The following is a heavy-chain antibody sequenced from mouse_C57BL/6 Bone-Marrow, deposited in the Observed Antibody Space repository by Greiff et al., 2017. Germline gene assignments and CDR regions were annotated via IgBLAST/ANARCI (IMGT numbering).Heavy chain of an antibody. CDR1: GFTFSSYG. CDR3: ARHGYYDAMDY. V-gene: IGHV5-6*01. D-gene: IGHD2-2*01. J-gene: IGHJ4*01. Sequence: EVKLMESGGDLVKPGGSLQLSCAASGFTFSSYGMSWVRQTPDKRLEWVATISSGGSYTYYPDSVKGRFTISRDNAKNTLYLQMSSLKSEDTAMYYCARHGYYDAMDYWGQGTSVTVSS. CDR2: ISSGGSYT.